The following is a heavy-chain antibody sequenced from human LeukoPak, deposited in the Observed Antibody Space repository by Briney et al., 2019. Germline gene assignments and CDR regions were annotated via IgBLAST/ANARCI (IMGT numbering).Heavy chain of an antibody. CDR1: GFTFSTYN. J-gene: IGHJ4*02. V-gene: IGHV3-33*08. CDR2: IWYDGSNK. Sequence: GGSLRLSCAAAGFTFSTYNMNWVRQAPGQGLEWVAVIWYDGSNKYYADSVKGRFTISRDNSKNTLYLQMNSLRAEDTAVYYCARDRAYSSGWYYFDYWGQGTLVTVSS. D-gene: IGHD6-19*01. CDR3: ARDRAYSSGWYYFDY.